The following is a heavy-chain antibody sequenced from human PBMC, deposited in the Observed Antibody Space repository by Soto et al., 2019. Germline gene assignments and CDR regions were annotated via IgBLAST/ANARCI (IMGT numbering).Heavy chain of an antibody. J-gene: IGHJ6*02. V-gene: IGHV3-30-3*01. CDR1: GFTFSSYA. CDR2: ISYDGSNK. CDR3: ARELDPHWNYGHGMDV. Sequence: QVQLVESGGGVVQPGRSLRLSCAASGFTFSSYAMHWVRQAPGKGLEWVAVISYDGSNKYYADSVKGRFTISRDNSKNTVYVQMKGLRAEDTAVDYCARELDPHWNYGHGMDVWGQGNTVTVSS. D-gene: IGHD1-7*01.